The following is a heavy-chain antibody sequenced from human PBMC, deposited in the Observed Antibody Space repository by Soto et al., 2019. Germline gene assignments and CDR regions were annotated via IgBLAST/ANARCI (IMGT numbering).Heavy chain of an antibody. CDR1: GGSISSYY. V-gene: IGHV4-59*12. Sequence: PSETLSLTCTVSGGSISSYYWNWIRQPPGKGLEWIGYIYYPGSTNYNPSLKSRVTISVDTSKNQFSLKLSSVTAADAAVYYCARGYGSLDVWGQGTTVTVSS. CDR2: IYYPGST. J-gene: IGHJ6*02. CDR3: ARGYGSLDV. D-gene: IGHD3-10*01.